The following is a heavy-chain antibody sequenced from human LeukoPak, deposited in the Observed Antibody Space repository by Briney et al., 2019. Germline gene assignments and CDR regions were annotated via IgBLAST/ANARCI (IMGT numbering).Heavy chain of an antibody. Sequence: SETLSLTCTVSGGSVSSGPYYWSWIRQPPGKGLEWIGYIYHSGNTSYNPSLKSRVSISVDRPKNQFSLKLTSVTAADTAVYYCARDGGSYSDIAEYFQHWGQGTLVTVSS. V-gene: IGHV4-61*01. J-gene: IGHJ1*01. D-gene: IGHD4-17*01. CDR2: IYHSGNT. CDR3: ARDGGSYSDIAEYFQH. CDR1: GGSVSSGPYY.